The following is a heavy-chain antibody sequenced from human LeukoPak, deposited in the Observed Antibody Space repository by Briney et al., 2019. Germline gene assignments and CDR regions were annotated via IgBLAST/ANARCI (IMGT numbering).Heavy chain of an antibody. D-gene: IGHD3-22*01. CDR3: ARHSGYYDSSGSPLDY. V-gene: IGHV1-2*02. Sequence: ASVKVSCKASGYSFTGYYMHWVRQAPGQGLEWMGWINPNSGGTNYAQKFQGRVTMTRDTSISTAYMELSRPRSDDTAVYYCARHSGYYDSSGSPLDYWGQGTLVTVSS. J-gene: IGHJ4*02. CDR1: GYSFTGYY. CDR2: INPNSGGT.